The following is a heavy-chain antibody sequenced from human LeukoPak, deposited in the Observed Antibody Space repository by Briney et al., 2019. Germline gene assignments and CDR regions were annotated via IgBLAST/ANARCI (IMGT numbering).Heavy chain of an antibody. J-gene: IGHJ3*02. V-gene: IGHV1-2*02. D-gene: IGHD3-3*01. CDR1: GYTFTGYY. CDR3: ARWVEYAFDI. Sequence: ASVKVSCTASGYTFTGYYMHWVRQAPGQGLEWMGWINPNSGGTNYVQKFQGRVTMTRDTSISTAYMELSRLRSDDTAVYYCARWVEYAFDIWGQGTMVTVSS. CDR2: INPNSGGT.